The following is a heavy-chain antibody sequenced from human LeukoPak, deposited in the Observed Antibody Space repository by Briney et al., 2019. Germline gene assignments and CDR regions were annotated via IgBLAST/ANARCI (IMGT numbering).Heavy chain of an antibody. J-gene: IGHJ4*02. D-gene: IGHD5-18*01. CDR3: AREGGHGGYPDY. CDR2: IIPIFGTA. Sequence: SVKVSCTASGGTFSSYAISWVRQAPGQGLEWMGGIIPIFGTANYAQKFQGRVTITADKSTSTAYMELSSLRSEDTAVYYCAREGGHGGYPDYWGQGTLVTVSS. CDR1: GGTFSSYA. V-gene: IGHV1-69*06.